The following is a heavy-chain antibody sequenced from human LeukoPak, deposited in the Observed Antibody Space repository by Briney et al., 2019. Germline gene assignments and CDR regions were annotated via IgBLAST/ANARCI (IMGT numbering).Heavy chain of an antibody. CDR1: GFTLNKYW. CDR2: MNIDGSVT. D-gene: IGHD2-21*01. J-gene: IGHJ5*02. V-gene: IGHV3-74*01. Sequence: GGSLRLSCAASGFTLNKYWMHWVRQAPGKGLVWVSRMNIDGSVTNYADSVKGRFTISRDNAKNTLYLQMNSLRAEDTAVYYCARVYIPSTRFDLWGQGTLVTVSS. CDR3: ARVYIPSTRFDL.